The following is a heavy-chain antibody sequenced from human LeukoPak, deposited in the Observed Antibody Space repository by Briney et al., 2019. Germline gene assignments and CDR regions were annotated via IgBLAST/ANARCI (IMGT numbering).Heavy chain of an antibody. CDR1: GFTFSSYA. CDR3: ANSYDFWRGYYDVGVAPFDY. Sequence: GGSLRLSCAASGFTFSSYAMSWVRQAPGKGLEWVSAISGSGGSTYYADSVKGRFTISRDNSKNTLYLQMNSLRAEDTAVYYCANSYDFWRGYYDVGVAPFDYWGQGTLVTVSS. D-gene: IGHD3-3*01. V-gene: IGHV3-23*01. J-gene: IGHJ4*02. CDR2: ISGSGGST.